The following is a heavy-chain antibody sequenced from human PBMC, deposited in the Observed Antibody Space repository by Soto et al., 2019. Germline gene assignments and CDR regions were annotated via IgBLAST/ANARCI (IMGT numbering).Heavy chain of an antibody. D-gene: IGHD3-22*01. Sequence: GESLKISCKGSGYSFTSYWIGWVRQMPGKGLEWMGIIYPGDSDTRYSPSFQGQVTISADKSISTAYLRWSSLKASDTAMYYCARLSLDYYYDSSGYYQHYYGMDVWGQGTTVTVSS. CDR1: GYSFTSYW. CDR3: ARLSLDYYYDSSGYYQHYYGMDV. V-gene: IGHV5-51*01. J-gene: IGHJ6*02. CDR2: IYPGDSDT.